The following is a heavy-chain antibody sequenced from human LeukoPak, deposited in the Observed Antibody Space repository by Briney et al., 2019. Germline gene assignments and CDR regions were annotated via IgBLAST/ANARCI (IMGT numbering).Heavy chain of an antibody. CDR2: IIPSTGLV. CDR1: GGSFSSYA. Sequence: AAVKVSCKASGGSFSSYAISWVRQAPGQGLEWMGRIIPSTGLVNYAQKFQGRVTITADKPTTTANMELSRLTSEDTAVYYCARVLYWGQGTLVTVSS. V-gene: IGHV1-69*04. J-gene: IGHJ4*02. CDR3: ARVLY.